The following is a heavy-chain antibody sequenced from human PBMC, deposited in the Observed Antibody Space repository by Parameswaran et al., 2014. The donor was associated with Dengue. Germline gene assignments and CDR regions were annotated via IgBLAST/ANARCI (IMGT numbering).Heavy chain of an antibody. CDR2: IYYSGST. J-gene: IGHJ6*02. V-gene: IGHV4-59*12. CDR3: AKWPGTRYQLFGMDV. D-gene: IGHD2-15*01. Sequence: RWIRQPPGKGLEWIGYIYYSGSTNYHPSLKSRVTISVDTSKNYFSLKINRVTAADTAVYYCAKWPGTRYQLFGMDVWGQGDHGHRLL.